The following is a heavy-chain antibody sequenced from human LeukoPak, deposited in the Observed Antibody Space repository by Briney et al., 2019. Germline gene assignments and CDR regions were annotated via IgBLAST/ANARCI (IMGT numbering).Heavy chain of an antibody. CDR1: GGSISSGDYY. CDR2: IYYSGST. D-gene: IGHD1-7*01. Sequence: SETLSLTCTVSGGSISSGDYYWSWIRQPPGKGLEWIGYIYYSGSTYYNPSLKSRVTISVDTSKNQFSLKLSSVTAADTAVYYCASTMKLELPRFDLWGRGTLVTVSS. J-gene: IGHJ2*01. V-gene: IGHV4-30-4*01. CDR3: ASTMKLELPRFDL.